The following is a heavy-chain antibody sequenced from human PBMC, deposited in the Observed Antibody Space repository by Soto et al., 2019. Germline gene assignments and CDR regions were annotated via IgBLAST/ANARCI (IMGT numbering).Heavy chain of an antibody. CDR2: IYYSGST. D-gene: IGHD2-21*01. J-gene: IGHJ5*02. Sequence: PSETLSLTCTVSGGSISSYYWSWIRQPPGKGLEWIGYIYYSGSTYYNPSLKSRVTISVDTSKNQFSLKLSSVTAADTAVYYCARDCVGTSWFDPWGQGTLVTVSS. CDR1: GGSISSYY. V-gene: IGHV4-59*06. CDR3: ARDCVGTSWFDP.